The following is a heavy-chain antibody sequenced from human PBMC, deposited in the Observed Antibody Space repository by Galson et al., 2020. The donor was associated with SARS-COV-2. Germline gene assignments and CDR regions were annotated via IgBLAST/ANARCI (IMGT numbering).Heavy chain of an antibody. CDR2: IWYDGSNK. CDR3: AKDNWGDPTMVRGYGMDV. V-gene: IGHV3-33*06. J-gene: IGHJ6*02. CDR1: GFTFSSYG. Sequence: QLGESLKISCAASGFTFSSYGMHWVRQAPGKGLEWVAVIWYDGSNKYYADSVKGRFTISRDNSKNTLYLQMNSLRAEDTAVYYCAKDNWGDPTMVRGYGMDVWGQGTTVTVSS. D-gene: IGHD3-10*01.